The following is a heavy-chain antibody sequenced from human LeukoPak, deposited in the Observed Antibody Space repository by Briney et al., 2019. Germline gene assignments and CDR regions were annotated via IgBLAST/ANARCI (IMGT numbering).Heavy chain of an antibody. CDR3: ARKEYCSSTSCPVGEDWFDP. V-gene: IGHV1-18*01. D-gene: IGHD2-2*01. J-gene: IGHJ5*02. CDR1: GYTFTSYG. Sequence: GASVKVSCKASGYTFTSYGISWVRQAPGQGLEWMGWISAYNGDTNYAQKLQGRVTMTTDTSTSTAYMELRSLRSDDTAVYYCARKEYCSSTSCPVGEDWFDPWGQGTLVTVSS. CDR2: ISAYNGDT.